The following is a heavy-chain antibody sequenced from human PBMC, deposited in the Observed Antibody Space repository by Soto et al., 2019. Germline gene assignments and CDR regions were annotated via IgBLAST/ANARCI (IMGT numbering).Heavy chain of an antibody. CDR1: GGTFSSYS. CDR3: ARTAWRSTVTYVAFDI. Sequence: SVKVSCKASGGTFSSYSISWVRHAPGQGLEWMGGIIPIFGTANYAQKFQGRVTITADESTSTAYMELSSLRSEDTAVYYCARTAWRSTVTYVAFDIWGQGTMVTVSS. CDR2: IIPIFGTA. V-gene: IGHV1-69*13. D-gene: IGHD4-17*01. J-gene: IGHJ3*02.